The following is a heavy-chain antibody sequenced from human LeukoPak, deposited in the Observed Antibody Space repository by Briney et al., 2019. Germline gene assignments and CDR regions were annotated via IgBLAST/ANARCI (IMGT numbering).Heavy chain of an antibody. V-gene: IGHV4-31*03. Sequence: SETLSLTYTVSGGSISSGCYYWSWIRQHPGKGLEWIGYIYYSGGTYYNPSLKSRVTISVDTSKNQFSLKLSSVTAADTAVYYCARDQRAQLWSYFDYWGQGTLVTVSS. CDR1: GGSISSGCYY. CDR3: ARDQRAQLWSYFDY. J-gene: IGHJ4*02. CDR2: IYYSGGT. D-gene: IGHD5-18*01.